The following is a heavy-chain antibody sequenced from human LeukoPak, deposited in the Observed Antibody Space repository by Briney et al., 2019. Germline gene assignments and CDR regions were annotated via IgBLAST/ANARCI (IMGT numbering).Heavy chain of an antibody. CDR3: ARAPGGGSYYFDY. J-gene: IGHJ4*02. CDR1: SGSISSSNW. D-gene: IGHD1-26*01. Sequence: PSETLSLTCAVSSGSISSSNWWSWVRQPPGKGLEWIGEIYHSGSTNYNPSLKSRVSISVDKSKNQFSLKLSSVTAADTAVYYCARAPGGGSYYFDYWGQGTLVTVSS. CDR2: IYHSGST. V-gene: IGHV4-4*02.